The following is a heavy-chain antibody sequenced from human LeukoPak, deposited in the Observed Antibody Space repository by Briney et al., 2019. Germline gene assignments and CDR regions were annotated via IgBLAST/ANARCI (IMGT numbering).Heavy chain of an antibody. J-gene: IGHJ4*02. CDR2: ISGSGGST. Sequence: GGSLRLSCAASGFTFSSYAMSWVRQAPGKGLEWVSAISGSGGSTYYADSVKGRFTISRDNSKNTLYLQMNSLRAEDTAVYSCAKRVGMVRRVRASPYYFDYWGQGTLVTVSS. CDR3: AKRVGMVRRVRASPYYFDY. CDR1: GFTFSSYA. D-gene: IGHD3-10*01. V-gene: IGHV3-23*01.